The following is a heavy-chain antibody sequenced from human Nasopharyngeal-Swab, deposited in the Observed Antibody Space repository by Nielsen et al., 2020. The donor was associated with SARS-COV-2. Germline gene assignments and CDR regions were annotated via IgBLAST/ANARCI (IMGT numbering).Heavy chain of an antibody. V-gene: IGHV3-30*04. J-gene: IGHJ6*02. CDR2: ISYGGSNK. CDR1: GFTFSSYA. Sequence: GESLKISCAASGFTFSSYAMHWVRQAPGKGLEWVAVISYGGSNKYYADSVKGRFTISRDNSKNTLYLQMNSLRTEDTAVYYCARGGGIAARNYGMDVWGQGTTVTVSS. CDR3: ARGGGIAARNYGMDV. D-gene: IGHD6-6*01.